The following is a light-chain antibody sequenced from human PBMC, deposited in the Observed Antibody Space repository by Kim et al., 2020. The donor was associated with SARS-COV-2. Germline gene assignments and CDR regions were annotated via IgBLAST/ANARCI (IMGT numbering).Light chain of an antibody. V-gene: IGLV2-14*04. CDR1: SSDVGGYNY. CDR2: DVS. Sequence: QSITIACTGTSSDVGGYNYVSWYQQHPGKAPKLMIYDVSKRPSGVSNRFSGSKSGNTASLTISGLQAEDEADYYCSSYTSSSTLVFGGGTQLTVL. J-gene: IGLJ3*02. CDR3: SSYTSSSTLV.